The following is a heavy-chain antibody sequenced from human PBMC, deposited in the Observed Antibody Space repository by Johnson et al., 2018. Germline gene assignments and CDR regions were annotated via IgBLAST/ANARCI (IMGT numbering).Heavy chain of an antibody. V-gene: IGHV5-51*01. Sequence: VQLVQSGAEVKKPGESLKISCKGSGYSFTNYWIGGVRQMPGKGLEWMGIIYPGDSNTRYSPSFEGQVTISADKSTSTAYLKWSSLKASGTAMYYCAGHNVERGFRGLTYYYYGRDVWGQGTTVTVSS. J-gene: IGHJ6*02. CDR3: AGHNVERGFRGLTYYYYGRDV. CDR1: GYSFTNYW. D-gene: IGHD2-15*01. CDR2: IYPGDSNT.